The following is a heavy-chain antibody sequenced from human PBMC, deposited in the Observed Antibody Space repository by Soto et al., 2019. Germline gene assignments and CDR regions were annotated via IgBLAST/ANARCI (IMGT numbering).Heavy chain of an antibody. CDR2: ISGRGENT. V-gene: IGHV3-23*01. J-gene: IGHJ3*02. D-gene: IGHD7-27*01. Sequence: EVQLLESGGGLVQPGGSLRLSCAASGFTFSVFAMSWVRQAPGKGLELVSTISGRGENTYYADSVKGRFTISRDNSKNTLNLQMNSLRSEDTAVYYCAKDRGTGDYGVNAVDIWGQGTMVTVAS. CDR3: AKDRGTGDYGVNAVDI. CDR1: GFTFSVFA.